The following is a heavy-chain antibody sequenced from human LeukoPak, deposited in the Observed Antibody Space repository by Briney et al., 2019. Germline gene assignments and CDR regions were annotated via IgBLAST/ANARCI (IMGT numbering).Heavy chain of an antibody. CDR1: GFTVSSNY. CDR2: IYSGGST. V-gene: IGHV3-53*01. Sequence: GGSLRLSCAASGFTVSSNYMSWVRQAPGKGPEWVSVIYSGGSTYYADSVKGRFTISRDNAKNSLYLQMNSLRAEDTAVYYCARDQNYYYGMDVWGQGTTVTVSS. J-gene: IGHJ6*02. CDR3: ARDQNYYYGMDV.